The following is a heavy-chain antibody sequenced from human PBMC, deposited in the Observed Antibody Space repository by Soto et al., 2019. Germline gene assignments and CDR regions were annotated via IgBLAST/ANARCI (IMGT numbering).Heavy chain of an antibody. J-gene: IGHJ6*04. D-gene: IGHD2-8*01. CDR2: INAGNGNT. V-gene: IGHV1-3*05. CDR1: GYTFTSYA. Sequence: QVQLVQSGAEEKKPGASVKVSCKASGYTFTSYAMHWVRQAPGQRLEWMGWINAGNGNTKYSQKFQGRVTITRDTSASTADMELSSLRSEDTAVYYCARGLGYCTNGVCYPFYYYGMDVWGEGTTVTVSS. CDR3: ARGLGYCTNGVCYPFYYYGMDV.